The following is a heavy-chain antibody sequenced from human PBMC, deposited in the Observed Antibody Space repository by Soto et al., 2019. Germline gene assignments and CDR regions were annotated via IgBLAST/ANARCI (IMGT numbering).Heavy chain of an antibody. D-gene: IGHD4-17*01. CDR1: DVSLSTNY. Sequence: QVQLQESGPGLVKPSETLSLTCTVSDVSLSTNYWSWIRQSPGKGLEWIGYMYYSGSSASTNYNPFFRGRVTISVDTPKNQFSLKLGSVTAADTAVYYCSRLHFGNYGWFDPWGQGTLVTVSS. CDR3: SRLHFGNYGWFDP. CDR2: MYYSGSSAST. V-gene: IGHV4-59*01. J-gene: IGHJ5*02.